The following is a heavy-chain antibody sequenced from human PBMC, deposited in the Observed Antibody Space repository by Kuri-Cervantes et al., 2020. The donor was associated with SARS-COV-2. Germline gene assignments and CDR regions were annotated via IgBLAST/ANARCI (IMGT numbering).Heavy chain of an antibody. CDR2: ISSSSSYI. CDR1: GFTFSSYS. Sequence: GESLKISCAASGFTFSSYSMNWVRQAPGKGLEWVSSISSSSSYIYYADSVKGQFTISRDNAKNSLYLQMNSLRAEDTAVYYCARDGPRAYYDFWSGYSEHLNWFDPWGQGTLVTVSS. D-gene: IGHD3-3*01. J-gene: IGHJ5*02. V-gene: IGHV3-21*01. CDR3: ARDGPRAYYDFWSGYSEHLNWFDP.